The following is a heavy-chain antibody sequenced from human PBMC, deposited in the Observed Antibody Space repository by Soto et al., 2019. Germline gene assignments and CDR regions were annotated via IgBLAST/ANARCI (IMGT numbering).Heavy chain of an antibody. D-gene: IGHD3-9*01. V-gene: IGHV4-59*08. CDR3: ARTVLGPDLLADSFVDYYYYMDV. Sequence: SETLSLTCTVSGGSISSFYWSWIRQPPGKGLEWIGYVYYSGSTSYNPSLKRRVTFSADSSRGQFSLRLNSVTAADTAVYYCARTVLGPDLLADSFVDYYYYMDVWGQGTTVTVSS. J-gene: IGHJ6*03. CDR2: VYYSGST. CDR1: GGSISSFY.